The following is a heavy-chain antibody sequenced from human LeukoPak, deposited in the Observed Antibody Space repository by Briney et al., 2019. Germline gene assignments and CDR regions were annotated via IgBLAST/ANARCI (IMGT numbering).Heavy chain of an antibody. J-gene: IGHJ4*02. CDR2: ISGSGGST. D-gene: IGHD3-10*01. CDR1: GFTFSSYG. Sequence: GGSLRLSCAASGFTFSSYGMSWVRQAPGKGLEWVSAISGSGGSTYYADSVKGRFTISRDSSKNTLYLQMNSLRAEDTAVYYCARVLAMVRGVIDYWGQGTLVTVSS. CDR3: ARVLAMVRGVIDY. V-gene: IGHV3-23*01.